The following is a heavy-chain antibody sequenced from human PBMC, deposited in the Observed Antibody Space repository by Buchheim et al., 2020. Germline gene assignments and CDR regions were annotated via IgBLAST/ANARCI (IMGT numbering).Heavy chain of an antibody. CDR1: GGSISSSNW. J-gene: IGHJ5*02. D-gene: IGHD2-2*01. Sequence: QVQLQESGPGLVKPSGTLSLTCAVSGGSISSSNWWSWVRQPPGKGLEWIGEIYHSGSTNSNPSLKSRFTISQDKSKNQFSLKLSSVTAADTAVYYCARVFDAPAAVDPYNWFDPWGQGTL. CDR3: ARVFDAPAAVDPYNWFDP. CDR2: IYHSGST. V-gene: IGHV4-4*02.